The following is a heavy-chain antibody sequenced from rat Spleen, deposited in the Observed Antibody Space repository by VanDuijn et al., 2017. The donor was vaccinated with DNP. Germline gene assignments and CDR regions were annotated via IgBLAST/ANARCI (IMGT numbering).Heavy chain of an antibody. D-gene: IGHD5-1*01. Sequence: EVQLVESGGDLVQPGGSLKLSCAASGFTFSDYDMAWVRQAPKKGLEWVANIIYDGSRTYYRDSVKGRFPISRDNAKSTLYLQMDSLRSEDTATYYCATLTGTSYFDYWGQGVMVTVSS. V-gene: IGHV5S10*01. J-gene: IGHJ2*01. CDR3: ATLTGTSYFDY. CDR1: GFTFSDYD. CDR2: IIYDGSRT.